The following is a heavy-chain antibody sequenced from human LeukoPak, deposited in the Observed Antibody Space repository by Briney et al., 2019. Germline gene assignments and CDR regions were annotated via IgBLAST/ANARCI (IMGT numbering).Heavy chain of an antibody. CDR1: GFTFSSYG. J-gene: IGHJ3*02. Sequence: GGSLRLSCAASGFTFSSYGMHWVRQAPGEGLEWVAVISYDGSNKYYADSVKGRFTISRDNSKNTLYLQMNSLRAEDTAVYYCARDRVYNWNDPHAFDIWGQGTMVTVSS. CDR2: ISYDGSNK. D-gene: IGHD1-20*01. V-gene: IGHV3-30*03. CDR3: ARDRVYNWNDPHAFDI.